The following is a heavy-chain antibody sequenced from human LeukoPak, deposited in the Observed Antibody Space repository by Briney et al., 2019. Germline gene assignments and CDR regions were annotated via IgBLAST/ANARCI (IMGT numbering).Heavy chain of an antibody. V-gene: IGHV3-43*01. D-gene: IGHD5-12*01. CDR1: GFIFDDFT. CDR3: AKGEVDSPMNFYH. Sequence: PGGSLRLSCAASGFIFDDFTIHWVRQVPGKGLEWVSLINWDGGSTYYADSVKGRFTISRDNSKNSLYLQMDSLTTEDTAFYYCAKGEVDSPMNFYHWGQGTLVTVSS. CDR2: INWDGGST. J-gene: IGHJ4*02.